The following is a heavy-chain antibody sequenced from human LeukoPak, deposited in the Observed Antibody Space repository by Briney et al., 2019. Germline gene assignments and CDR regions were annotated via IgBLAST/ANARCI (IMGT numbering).Heavy chain of an antibody. D-gene: IGHD3-3*01. V-gene: IGHV1-18*01. CDR2: ISAYNGNT. J-gene: IGHJ4*02. CDR1: GYTFTSYG. CDR3: AREGWRGPRNLDY. Sequence: ASVKVSCKASGYTFTSYGISWVRQAPGQGLEWMGWISAYNGNTNYAQKFQGRVTMTRDTSTSTVYMELSSLRSEDTAVCYCAREGWRGPRNLDYWGQGTLVTVSS.